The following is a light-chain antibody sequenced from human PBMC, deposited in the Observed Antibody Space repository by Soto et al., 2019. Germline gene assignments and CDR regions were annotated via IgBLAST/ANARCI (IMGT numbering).Light chain of an antibody. CDR3: QQYNDWPPIT. J-gene: IGKJ5*01. Sequence: VVISPVPASVSVSPREKDTLSXXTSHSVNSHVAWYQQKPGQAPRLLIYGASSRATGIPDRFSGSGSGTEFTLTISSLQSEDFAVYYCQQYNDWPPITFGQPTRLEL. CDR2: GAS. CDR1: HSVNSH. V-gene: IGKV3D-15*01.